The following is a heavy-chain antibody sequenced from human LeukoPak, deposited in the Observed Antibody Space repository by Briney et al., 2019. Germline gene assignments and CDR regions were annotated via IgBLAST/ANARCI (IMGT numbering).Heavy chain of an antibody. CDR2: IQQDGSEK. V-gene: IGHV3-7*03. CDR1: GFTFSGYW. D-gene: IGHD4-17*01. Sequence: GGSLRLSCAASGFTFSGYWMSWVRQAPGKGLEWVANIQQDGSEKYYVDSVEGRFTISRDNAKNSLYLQMNSLRAEDTALYYCAKGFDYGDYNVVDYWGQGTLVTVSS. CDR3: AKGFDYGDYNVVDY. J-gene: IGHJ4*02.